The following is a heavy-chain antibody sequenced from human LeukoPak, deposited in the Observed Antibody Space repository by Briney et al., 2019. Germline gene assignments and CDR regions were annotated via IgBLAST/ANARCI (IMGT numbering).Heavy chain of an antibody. J-gene: IGHJ6*03. CDR2: IYHSGST. CDR1: GYSISSGYY. V-gene: IGHV4-38-2*02. Sequence: PSETLSLTCTVSGYSISSGYYWGWIRQPLGKGLEWIGSIYHSGSTYYNPSLKSRVTISVDTSKNQFSLKLSSVTAADTAVYYCARHIGGGIEDMDVWGRGTKVTVSS. CDR3: ARHIGGGIEDMDV. D-gene: IGHD3-16*02.